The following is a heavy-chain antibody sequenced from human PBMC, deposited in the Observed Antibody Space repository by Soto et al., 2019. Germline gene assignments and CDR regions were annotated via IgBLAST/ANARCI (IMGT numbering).Heavy chain of an antibody. J-gene: IGHJ5*02. Sequence: QVTVKESGPVLVKPTETLTLTCTVSGFSLSNAGLGVSWIRQPPGKALEWLAHIFSNDEKSYSTSLKSRLTNPKDPSKSQVVLTLTNMDPVDTATYYCASTDSTSWDRFDPWGQGTLVTVSS. CDR2: IFSNDEK. CDR1: GFSLSNAGLG. V-gene: IGHV2-26*04. CDR3: ASTDSTSWDRFDP. D-gene: IGHD6-13*01.